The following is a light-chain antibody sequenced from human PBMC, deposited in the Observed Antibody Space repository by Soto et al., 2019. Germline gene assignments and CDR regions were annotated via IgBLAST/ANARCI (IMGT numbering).Light chain of an antibody. V-gene: IGLV2-8*01. CDR2: EVT. J-gene: IGLJ1*01. CDR1: SSDVGGYNY. CDR3: SSFTGASTI. Sequence: QSALTQPPSASGSPGQSVTISCTGTSSDVGGYNYVSWYQQHPGKAPKLVIYEVTKRPSGVPDRFSGSKSGNTVSLTVSGLQAEDEADYYCSSFTGASTIFGTGTKVTVL.